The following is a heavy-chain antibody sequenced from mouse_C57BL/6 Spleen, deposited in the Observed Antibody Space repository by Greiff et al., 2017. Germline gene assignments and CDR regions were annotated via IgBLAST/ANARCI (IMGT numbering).Heavy chain of an antibody. CDR3: AREGGPYDGYSFAY. CDR2: INPRNGGT. J-gene: IGHJ3*01. CDR1: GYTFTSYW. V-gene: IGHV1-53*01. D-gene: IGHD2-3*01. Sequence: VQLQQPGTELVKPGASVKLSCKASGYTFTSYWMHWVKQRPGQGLEWIGNINPRNGGTTYNEKFKSKSTLTVDQSSSTAYMRLSSLTSEDSAVYYCAREGGPYDGYSFAYWGQGTLVTVSA.